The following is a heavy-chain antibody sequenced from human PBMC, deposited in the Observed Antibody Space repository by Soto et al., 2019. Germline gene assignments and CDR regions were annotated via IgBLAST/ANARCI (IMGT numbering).Heavy chain of an antibody. J-gene: IGHJ4*02. CDR2: ISAYNGNT. D-gene: IGHD3-22*01. V-gene: IGHV1-18*01. Sequence: ASVKVSCKASGYTFTSYGISWVRQAPGQGLEWMGWISAYNGNTNYAQKLQGRVTMTTDTSTSTAYMELRSLRSDDTAVYYCARGDRYYDSSGYYPGLDFDYWGQGTLVTVSS. CDR3: ARGDRYYDSSGYYPGLDFDY. CDR1: GYTFTSYG.